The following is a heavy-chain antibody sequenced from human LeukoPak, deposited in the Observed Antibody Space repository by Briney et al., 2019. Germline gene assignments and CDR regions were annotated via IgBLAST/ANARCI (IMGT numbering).Heavy chain of an antibody. D-gene: IGHD2-21*02. CDR3: AKSGCCGGDCYYAFDI. J-gene: IGHJ3*02. Sequence: SETLSLTCTVSGGSISSSSYYWGWIRQPPGKGLEWIGSIYYSGSTYYNPSLKSRVTISVDTSKNQFSLKLSSVTAADTAVYYCAKSGCCGGDCYYAFDIWGQGTMVTVSS. CDR2: IYYSGST. CDR1: GGSISSSSYY. V-gene: IGHV4-39*01.